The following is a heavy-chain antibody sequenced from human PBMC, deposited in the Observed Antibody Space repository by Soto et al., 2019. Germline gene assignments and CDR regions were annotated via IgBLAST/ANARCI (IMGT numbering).Heavy chain of an antibody. V-gene: IGHV3-23*01. CDR2: ISGSGGDT. CDR3: AKSRMNYYDAFEN. Sequence: EVQLLESGGALLEPGGSLRLSCAASGFTFSTNAMTWVRRTQGKGLEWVSVISGSGGDTSYADSVKGRFTISRDNSKNTLYLQMNSLRAEDMAVYFCAKSRMNYYDAFENWGQGTLVTVSS. D-gene: IGHD3-16*01. CDR1: GFTFSTNA. J-gene: IGHJ4*02.